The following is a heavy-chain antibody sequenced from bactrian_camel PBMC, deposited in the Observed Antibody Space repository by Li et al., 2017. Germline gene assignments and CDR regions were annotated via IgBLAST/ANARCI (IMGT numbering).Heavy chain of an antibody. J-gene: IGHJ7*01. CDR2: TYLTEHTT. V-gene: IGHV3S63*01. Sequence: HVQLVESGGGSVQTGGSLTLSCAASEYITNNYCIGWFRQAPGKEREGVAVTYLTEHTTFYADSVKGRFTISQDSAKNTAILQMTDLKPEDSAMYYCAANSGRYGGTCESHIGMDYWGKGTQVTVS. D-gene: IGHD6*01. CDR1: EYITNNYC.